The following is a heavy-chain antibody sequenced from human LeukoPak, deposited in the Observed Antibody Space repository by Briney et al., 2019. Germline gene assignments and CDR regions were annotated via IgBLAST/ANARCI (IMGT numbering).Heavy chain of an antibody. D-gene: IGHD3-3*01. CDR2: ISAYNGNT. CDR3: AREPIRFLECPIFDY. Sequence: ASVKVSCKASGYTFTSYGISWARQAPGQGLEWMGWISAYNGNTNYAQKLQGRVTMTTDTSTSTAYMELRSLRSEDTAVYYCAREPIRFLECPIFDYWGQGTLVTVSS. J-gene: IGHJ4*02. V-gene: IGHV1-18*01. CDR1: GYTFTSYG.